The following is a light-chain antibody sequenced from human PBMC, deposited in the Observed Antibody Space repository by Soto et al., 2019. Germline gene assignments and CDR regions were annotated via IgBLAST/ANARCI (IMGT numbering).Light chain of an antibody. V-gene: IGLV2-11*01. J-gene: IGLJ1*01. CDR3: CSYAGSPRDV. CDR2: DVS. CDR1: SSDVGTYNY. Sequence: QSALTQPRSVSGSPGQSVTISCTGTSSDVGTYNYVSWYQQHPGKAPKVMIYDVSERPSGVPDRFSGSKSGNTASLTISGFQAEDEADYYCCSYAGSPRDVFGTGTKLTVL.